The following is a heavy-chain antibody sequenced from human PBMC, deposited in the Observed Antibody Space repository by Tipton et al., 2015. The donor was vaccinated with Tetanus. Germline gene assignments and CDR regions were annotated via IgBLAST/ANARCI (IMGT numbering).Heavy chain of an antibody. V-gene: IGHV3-72*01. Sequence: SLRLSCVVSGFTFSDHYMDWVRQAPGKGLEWVGRTRNKAHSYTTEYAASVKGRFTISRDDSKNSLYLQMNSLRSDDTAVYYCAAGEGMTNDVLTGYYLAYWGQGTLVTVSS. CDR1: GFTFSDHY. CDR2: TRNKAHSYTT. D-gene: IGHD3-9*01. J-gene: IGHJ4*02. CDR3: AAGEGMTNDVLTGYYLAY.